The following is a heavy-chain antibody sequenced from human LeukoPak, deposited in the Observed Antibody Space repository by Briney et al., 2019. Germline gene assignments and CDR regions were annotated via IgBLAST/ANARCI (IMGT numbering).Heavy chain of an antibody. Sequence: PSETLSLTCTVSGGSVSSGSYFWSWIRQPPGKGLEWIGYISYSGYTNYNPSLKSRVTISVDTSKNQFSLKLTSVTAADTAVYYCAREAAQGFDPWGQGTLVTVSS. CDR1: GGSVSSGSYF. D-gene: IGHD2-15*01. CDR3: AREAAQGFDP. CDR2: ISYSGYT. V-gene: IGHV4-61*01. J-gene: IGHJ5*02.